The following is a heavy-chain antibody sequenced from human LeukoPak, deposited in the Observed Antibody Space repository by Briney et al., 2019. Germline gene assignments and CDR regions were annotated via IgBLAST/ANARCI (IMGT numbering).Heavy chain of an antibody. CDR1: GFTFTNYW. D-gene: IGHD6-19*01. CDR2: IKQDRSEK. V-gene: IGHV3-7*03. CDR3: AKDSKEPGIAVAGTSDYFDY. Sequence: GGSLRLSCAASGFTFTNYWMSWVRQAPGKGLELVANIKQDRSEKYYVDSVKGRFTISRDNAKNSLYLQMNSLRAEDTAVYYCAKDSKEPGIAVAGTSDYFDYWGQGTLVTVSS. J-gene: IGHJ4*02.